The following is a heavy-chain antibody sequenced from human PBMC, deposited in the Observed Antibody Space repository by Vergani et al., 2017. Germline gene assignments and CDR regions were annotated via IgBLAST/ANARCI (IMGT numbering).Heavy chain of an antibody. CDR3: ARSGYCAHGVCYMTYYDYMDV. V-gene: IGHV3-7*01. Sequence: EVQLVESGGGLVQPGGSLRLSCAASGFIFSSYWMHWVRQAPGKGLEWVAAIKEDGSEKQYVDSVKGRFTISRDNAKKSLYLQMNNLRAADTAVYYCARSGYCAHGVCYMTYYDYMDVWGKGTAVTVSS. CDR1: GFIFSSYW. J-gene: IGHJ6*03. D-gene: IGHD2-8*01. CDR2: IKEDGSEK.